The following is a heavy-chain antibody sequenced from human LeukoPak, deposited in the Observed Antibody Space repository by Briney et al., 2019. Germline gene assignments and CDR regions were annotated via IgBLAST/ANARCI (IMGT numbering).Heavy chain of an antibody. D-gene: IGHD5-24*01. CDR2: IYSGGST. J-gene: IGHJ4*02. CDR3: ARESSGWLQLFDY. CDR1: GFTVSSKY. Sequence: GGSLTLSCAASGFTVSSKYMSWVRQAPGKGLEWVSVIYSGGSTYYADSVKGRFTISRDNPKNTVYLQMNSLRAEDTAVYYCARESSGWLQLFDYWGQGTLVTVSS. V-gene: IGHV3-66*01.